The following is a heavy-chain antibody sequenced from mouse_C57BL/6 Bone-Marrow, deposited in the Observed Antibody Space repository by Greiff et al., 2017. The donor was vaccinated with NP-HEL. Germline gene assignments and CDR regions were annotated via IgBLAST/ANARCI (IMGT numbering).Heavy chain of an antibody. Sequence: DVKLVESGGGLVKPGGSLKLSCAASGFTFSDYGMHWVRQAPEKGLEWVAYISSGSSTIYYADTVKGRFTLSRANAKNTLFLQMTSLGSEDTAMYYCARDGNIDYGSSFHWYFDVWGTGTTVTVSS. D-gene: IGHD1-1*01. CDR1: GFTFSDYG. J-gene: IGHJ1*03. CDR3: ARDGNIDYGSSFHWYFDV. CDR2: ISSGSSTI. V-gene: IGHV5-17*01.